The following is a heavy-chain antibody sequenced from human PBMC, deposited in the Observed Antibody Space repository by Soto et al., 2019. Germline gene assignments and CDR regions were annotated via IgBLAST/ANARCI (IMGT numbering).Heavy chain of an antibody. V-gene: IGHV5-10-1*01. Sequence: PGESLKISCKGSGYSFTSYWISWVRQMPGKGLEWMGRIDPSDSYTNYSPSFQGHVTISADKSISTAYLQWSSLKASDTAMYYCARLNYGSDYGKYYYYHYGMDVWGQGTTVTVSS. CDR1: GYSFTSYW. D-gene: IGHD3-10*01. CDR3: ARLNYGSDYGKYYYYHYGMDV. J-gene: IGHJ6*02. CDR2: IDPSDSYT.